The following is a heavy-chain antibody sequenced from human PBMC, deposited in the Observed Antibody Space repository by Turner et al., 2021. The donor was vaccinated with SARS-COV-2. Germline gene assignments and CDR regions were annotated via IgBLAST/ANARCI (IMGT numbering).Heavy chain of an antibody. J-gene: IGHJ4*02. CDR1: GFTFSSSA. CDR2: ISSYGGST. D-gene: IGHD5-18*01. Sequence: EVQLVESGGGLVQPGGSLRLSCSASGFTFSSSAMHWVRQATGKGLEYVSAISSYGGSTYYADSVKGRFTISRDNSKNTLYLQMSSLRAEDTAVYYCVVGYSYGHWGQGTLVTVSS. V-gene: IGHV3-64D*06. CDR3: VVGYSYGH.